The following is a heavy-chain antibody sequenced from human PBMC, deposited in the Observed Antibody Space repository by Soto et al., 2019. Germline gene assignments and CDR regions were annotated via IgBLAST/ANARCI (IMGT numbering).Heavy chain of an antibody. J-gene: IGHJ6*02. V-gene: IGHV4-34*01. CDR1: GGSFSGYY. CDR2: INHSGST. CDR3: ARALGSSSWYYYYGMDV. D-gene: IGHD6-13*01. Sequence: PSETLSLTCAVYGGSFSGYYWSWIRQPPGKGLEWIGEINHSGSTNYNPSLKSRVTISVDTSKNQFSLKLSSVTAADTAVYYCARALGSSSWYYYYGMDVWGQGTTVTVSS.